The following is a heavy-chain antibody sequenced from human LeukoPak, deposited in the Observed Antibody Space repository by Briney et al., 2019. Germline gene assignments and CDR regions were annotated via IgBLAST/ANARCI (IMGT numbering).Heavy chain of an antibody. J-gene: IGHJ6*02. CDR3: ARHALVVGATWYYYGMDV. CDR1: GGSISSYY. CDR2: IYYSGST. D-gene: IGHD1-26*01. V-gene: IGHV4-59*01. Sequence: PSETLSLTCTVSGGSISSYYWSWIRQPPGKGLEWIGYIYYSGSTNYNPSLKSRVTISVDTSKNQFSLKLSSVTAADTAMYYCARHALVVGATWYYYGMDVWGQGTTVTVSS.